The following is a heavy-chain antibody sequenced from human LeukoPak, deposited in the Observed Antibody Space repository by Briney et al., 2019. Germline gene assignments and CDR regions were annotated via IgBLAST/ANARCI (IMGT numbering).Heavy chain of an antibody. CDR3: ARGVKRSSGWTHYFDY. V-gene: IGHV1-46*01. J-gene: IGHJ4*02. CDR2: INPSGDST. Sequence: ASVKVSCKASGYTFISYYIHWVRQAPGQGLEWMGIINPSGDSTSYAQKFQGRVTMTRDTSTSTVYMELSSLRSEDTAVYYCARGVKRSSGWTHYFDYWGQGALVTVSS. CDR1: GYTFISYY. D-gene: IGHD6-19*01.